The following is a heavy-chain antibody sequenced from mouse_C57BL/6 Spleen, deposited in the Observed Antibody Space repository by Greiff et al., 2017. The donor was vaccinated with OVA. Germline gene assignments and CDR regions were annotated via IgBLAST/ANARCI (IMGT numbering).Heavy chain of an antibody. CDR3: ARGVWCY. J-gene: IGHJ3*01. CDR1: GYSFTGYY. V-gene: IGHV1-42*01. D-gene: IGHD1-1*02. Sequence: EVQLQESGPELVKPGASVKISCKASGYSFTGYYMNWVKQSPEKSLEWIGEINPSTGGTTYNQKFKAKATLTVDKSSSTAYMQLKSLTSEDSAVYYCARGVWCYWGQGTLGTVSA. CDR2: INPSTGGT.